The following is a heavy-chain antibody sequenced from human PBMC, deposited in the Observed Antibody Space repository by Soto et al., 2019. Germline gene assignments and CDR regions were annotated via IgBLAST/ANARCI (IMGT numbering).Heavy chain of an antibody. CDR1: GGSISSYY. V-gene: IGHV4-59*01. CDR3: AREVEGYRSYYFDY. D-gene: IGHD5-12*01. CDR2: IYYSGST. Sequence: PSETLSLTCTVSGGSISSYYWSWIRQPPGKGLEWIGYIYYSGSTNYNPSLKSRVTISVDTSKNQFSLKLSSVTAADTAVYYCAREVEGYRSYYFDYWGQGTLVTVSS. J-gene: IGHJ4*02.